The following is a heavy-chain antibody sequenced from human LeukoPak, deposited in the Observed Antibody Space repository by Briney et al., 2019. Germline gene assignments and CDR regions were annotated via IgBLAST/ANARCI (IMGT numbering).Heavy chain of an antibody. CDR2: ISYDGSNK. CDR1: GFTFSSYA. Sequence: PGGSLRLSCAASGFTFSSYAMHWVRQAPGKGLEWVAVISYDGSNKYYADSVKGRFTISRDNSKNTLYLQMNSLRAEDTAVYYCARGIRGSGSYSIHYYYGMDVWGQGTTVTVSS. J-gene: IGHJ6*02. CDR3: ARGIRGSGSYSIHYYYGMDV. V-gene: IGHV3-30-3*01. D-gene: IGHD3-10*01.